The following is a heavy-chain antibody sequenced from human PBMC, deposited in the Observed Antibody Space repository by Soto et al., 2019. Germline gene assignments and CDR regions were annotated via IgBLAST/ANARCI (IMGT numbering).Heavy chain of an antibody. J-gene: IGHJ4*02. D-gene: IGHD5-12*01. CDR1: GGTFAISV. CDR2: IISIFGTP. Sequence: QVQLVQSGAELKKPGSSVKVSCKASGGTFAISVFNWVRQAPGQGLEWMGGIISIFGTPNYSQKFLGRVTITADGSMSTGYMELSNLRSDDTAIYYCARDLGNGYEPGDYWGQGTQVTVSS. V-gene: IGHV1-69*12. CDR3: ARDLGNGYEPGDY.